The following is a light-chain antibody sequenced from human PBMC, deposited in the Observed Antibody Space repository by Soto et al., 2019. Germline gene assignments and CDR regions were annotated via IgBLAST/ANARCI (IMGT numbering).Light chain of an antibody. CDR3: QQRYSIFLT. CDR1: QSITTY. CDR2: AAS. Sequence: DIQMTQSPSSLSASVGDRVTITCRASQSITTYLNWYQHKPGKAPKLLIYAASNLQSGVPSRFSGSGSGTDFTLTISSLQPEHFATYYCQQRYSIFLTFGQGTKVEVK. V-gene: IGKV1-39*01. J-gene: IGKJ1*01.